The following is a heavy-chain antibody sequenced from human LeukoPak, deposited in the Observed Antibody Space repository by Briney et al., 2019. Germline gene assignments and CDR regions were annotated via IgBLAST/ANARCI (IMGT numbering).Heavy chain of an antibody. Sequence: SVKVSCKASEGTFSSYAISWVRQAPGRGLEWMGRIIPILGIANYAQKFQGRVTITADKSTSTAYMELSSLRSEDTAVYYCARGAKQQLALNWFDPWGQGTLVTVSS. CDR3: ARGAKQQLALNWFDP. CDR1: EGTFSSYA. D-gene: IGHD6-13*01. CDR2: IIPILGIA. J-gene: IGHJ5*02. V-gene: IGHV1-69*04.